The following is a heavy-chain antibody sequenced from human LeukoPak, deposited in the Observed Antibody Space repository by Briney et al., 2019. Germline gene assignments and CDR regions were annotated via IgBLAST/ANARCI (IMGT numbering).Heavy chain of an antibody. J-gene: IGHJ4*02. CDR3: AREGFDGSGSYYYDY. V-gene: IGHV4-4*07. CDR2: IYTSGST. D-gene: IGHD3-10*01. CDR1: GGSISSYY. Sequence: SETLSLTCTVSGGSISSYYWSWIRQPAGKGLEWIGRIYTSGSTNYNPPLKSRVTMSVDTSKNQFSLKLSSVTAADTAVYYCAREGFDGSGSYYYDYWGQGTLVTVSS.